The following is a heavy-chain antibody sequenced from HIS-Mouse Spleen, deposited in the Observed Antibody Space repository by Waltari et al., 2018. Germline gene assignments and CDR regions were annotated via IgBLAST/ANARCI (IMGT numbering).Heavy chain of an antibody. CDR2: ISYDGSNK. Sequence: GGGVVQPGRSLRLSCAASGFTFSSYGMHWVRPAPGKGLEWVAVISYDGSNKYYADSVKGRFTISRDNSKNTLYLQMNSLRAEDTAVYYCAKVGIVGATYDAFDIWGQGTMVTVSS. D-gene: IGHD1-26*01. V-gene: IGHV3-30*18. CDR3: AKVGIVGATYDAFDI. CDR1: GFTFSSYG. J-gene: IGHJ3*02.